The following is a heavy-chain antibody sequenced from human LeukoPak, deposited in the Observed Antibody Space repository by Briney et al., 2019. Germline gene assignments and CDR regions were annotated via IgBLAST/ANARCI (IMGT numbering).Heavy chain of an antibody. CDR3: ASQRSNRAVAGTWYFDY. Sequence: GGSLRLSCAASGFTFSSYAMSWVRQAPGKGLEWVSAISGSGGSTYYADSVKGRFTISRDNSKNTLYLQMNSLRAEDTAVYYCASQRSNRAVAGTWYFDYWGQGTLVTVSS. D-gene: IGHD6-19*01. J-gene: IGHJ4*02. V-gene: IGHV3-23*01. CDR1: GFTFSSYA. CDR2: ISGSGGST.